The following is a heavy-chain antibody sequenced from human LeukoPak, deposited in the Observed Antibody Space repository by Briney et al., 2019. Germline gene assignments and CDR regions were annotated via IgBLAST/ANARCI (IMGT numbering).Heavy chain of an antibody. Sequence: GSSVKVSCKASGGTFSSYAISWVRQAPGQGLEWMGGIIPIFGTANYAQKFQGRVTITVDESTSTAYMELSSLRSEDTAVYYCARSRYDILTGYYRTFDYWGQGTLVTVSS. CDR3: ARSRYDILTGYYRTFDY. CDR1: GGTFSSYA. V-gene: IGHV1-69*01. D-gene: IGHD3-9*01. CDR2: IIPIFGTA. J-gene: IGHJ4*02.